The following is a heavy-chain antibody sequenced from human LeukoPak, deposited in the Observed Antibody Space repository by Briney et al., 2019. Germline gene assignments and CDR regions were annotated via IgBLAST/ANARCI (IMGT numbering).Heavy chain of an antibody. Sequence: SETLSLTCSVSGGSISSYDWSLIRQPAGKGLEWIGHIYTSGSTNYNPSLKSRVIISVDTSKNQFSLKLNSVTAADTAVYYCARVDGSCSGGSCPSGNWFDPWGQGTLVTVSS. V-gene: IGHV4-4*07. J-gene: IGHJ5*02. CDR1: GGSISSYD. CDR3: ARVDGSCSGGSCPSGNWFDP. CDR2: IYTSGST. D-gene: IGHD2-15*01.